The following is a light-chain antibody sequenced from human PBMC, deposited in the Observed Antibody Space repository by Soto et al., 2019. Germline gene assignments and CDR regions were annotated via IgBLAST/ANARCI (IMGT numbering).Light chain of an antibody. CDR3: LLYYGGAHLV. CDR1: TEAVTSGNN. CDR2: TTN. Sequence: QTVVTQEPSLTVSPGGTVTLPCPSRTEAVTSGNNPSGFQQKPGQTPRTLIYTTNNRHSWTPARFSGSLLGGKAALTLSGVQPEDEAEYYCLLYYGGAHLVFGGGTKVTVL. V-gene: IGLV7-43*01. J-gene: IGLJ3*02.